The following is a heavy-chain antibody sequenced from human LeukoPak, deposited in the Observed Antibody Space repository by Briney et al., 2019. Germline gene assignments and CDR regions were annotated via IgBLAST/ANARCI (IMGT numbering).Heavy chain of an antibody. D-gene: IGHD3-22*01. CDR2: INHSGST. J-gene: IGHJ4*02. CDR3: AGGYYYDSSGSRSSQFDY. CDR1: GGSFSGYY. Sequence: KPSETLSLTCAVYGGSFSGYYWSWIRQPPGKGLEWIGEINHSGSTNYNPSLKSRVTISVDTSKNQFSLKLSSVTAADTAVYYCAGGYYYDSSGSRSSQFDYWGQGTLVTVSS. V-gene: IGHV4-34*01.